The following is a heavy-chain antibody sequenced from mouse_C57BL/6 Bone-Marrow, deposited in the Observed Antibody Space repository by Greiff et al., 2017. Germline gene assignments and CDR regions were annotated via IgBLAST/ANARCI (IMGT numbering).Heavy chain of an antibody. V-gene: IGHV1-80*01. CDR2: IYPGDGDT. Sequence: VQLQQSGAELVKPGASVKISCKASGYAFSSYWMNWVKQRPGKGLEWIGQIYPGDGDTNYNGKFQGKDTLTADKSSSTAYMQLSSLTSEDSAVDVCARYGTGVLYYAMDYWGQGTSITVSS. CDR1: GYAFSSYW. CDR3: ARYGTGVLYYAMDY. J-gene: IGHJ4*01. D-gene: IGHD3-3*01.